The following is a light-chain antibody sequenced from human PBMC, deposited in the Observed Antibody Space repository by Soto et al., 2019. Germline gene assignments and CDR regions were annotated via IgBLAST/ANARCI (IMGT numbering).Light chain of an antibody. CDR3: LLADSGGPV. CDR1: TGAVSSGHD. J-gene: IGLJ3*02. CDR2: DTT. V-gene: IGLV7-46*01. Sequence: QAVVTQEPSLTVSPGGTVTLTCASSTGAVSSGHDPHWFQHKPGHAPKTLIYDTTYKHTWTPARFSGSLVGGKAALTLSGAQPEDEAEYYCLLADSGGPVFGGGTKVTVL.